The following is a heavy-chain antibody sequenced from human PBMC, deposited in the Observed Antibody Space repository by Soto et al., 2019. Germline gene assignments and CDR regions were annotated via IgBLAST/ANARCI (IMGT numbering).Heavy chain of an antibody. J-gene: IGHJ5*02. D-gene: IGHD6-6*01. V-gene: IGHV4-59*01. CDR3: ARVVAARPGWFDP. Sequence: TLSLTCTVSGGSISSYYWSWIRQPPGKGLEWIGYIYYSGSTNYNPSLKSRVAISVDTSKNQFSLKLSSVTAADTAVYYCARVVAARPGWFDPWGQGTLVTVSS. CDR1: GGSISSYY. CDR2: IYYSGST.